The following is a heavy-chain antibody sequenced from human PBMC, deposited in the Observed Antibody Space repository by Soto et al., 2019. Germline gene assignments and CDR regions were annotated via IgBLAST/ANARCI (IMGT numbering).Heavy chain of an antibody. CDR3: ARGPGSLYYFDF. D-gene: IGHD2-2*01. CDR1: GGSISSYY. J-gene: IGHJ4*02. Sequence: TLSLTCTVSGGSISSYYWSWIRQPPGKGLEWIGYIYNSGSTNYNPSLKSRVTISVDTSKSQFSLKLSSVTAADTAVYYCARGPGSLYYFDFWGQGTLVTVSS. CDR2: IYNSGST. V-gene: IGHV4-59*08.